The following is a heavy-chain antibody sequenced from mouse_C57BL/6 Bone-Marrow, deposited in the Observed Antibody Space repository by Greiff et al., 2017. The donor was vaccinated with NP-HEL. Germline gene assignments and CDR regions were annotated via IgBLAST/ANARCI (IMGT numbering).Heavy chain of an antibody. V-gene: IGHV1-64*01. CDR3: ARWAAQGYYYAMDY. CDR1: GYTFTSYW. D-gene: IGHD3-2*02. J-gene: IGHJ4*01. Sequence: VQLQQSGAELVKPGASVKLSCKASGYTFTSYWMHWVKQRPGQGLEWIGMIHPNSGSTNYNEKFKSKATLTVDKSSSTAYMKLSSLTSEDSAVYYCARWAAQGYYYAMDYWGQGTSVTVSS. CDR2: IHPNSGST.